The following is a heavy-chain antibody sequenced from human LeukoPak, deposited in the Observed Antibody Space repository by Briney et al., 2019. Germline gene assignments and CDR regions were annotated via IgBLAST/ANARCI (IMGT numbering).Heavy chain of an antibody. J-gene: IGHJ3*02. CDR2: ITVSGGHT. D-gene: IGHD3-16*01. CDR1: GITFTKYA. V-gene: IGHV3-23*01. CDR3: AKDPNGDYVGAFDN. Sequence: GGSLRLSCVASGITFTKYAMTWVRRAPGKGLEWVSGITVSGGHTYYTDSVKGRFTISRDNSKNTLYLQMNSLRAEDTAVYYCAKDPNGDYVGAFDNWGQGTMVTVSS.